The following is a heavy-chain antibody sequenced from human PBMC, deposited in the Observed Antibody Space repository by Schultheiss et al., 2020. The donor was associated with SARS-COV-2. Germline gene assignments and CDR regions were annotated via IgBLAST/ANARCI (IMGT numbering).Heavy chain of an antibody. CDR2: IKSKTDGGTT. Sequence: GGSLRLSCATSGFPFQNYAVHWVRQAPGKGLEWVGRIKSKTDGGTTDYAAPVKGRFTISRDDSKNTLSLQMINLKTEDTAVYYCITGNYDFWSGSYWPYYFDYWGQGTLVTVSS. D-gene: IGHD3-3*01. J-gene: IGHJ4*02. CDR1: GFPFQNYA. V-gene: IGHV3-15*01. CDR3: ITGNYDFWSGSYWPYYFDY.